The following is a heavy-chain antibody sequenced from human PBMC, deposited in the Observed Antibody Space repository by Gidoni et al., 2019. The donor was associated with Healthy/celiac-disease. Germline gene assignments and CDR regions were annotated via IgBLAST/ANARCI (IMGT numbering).Heavy chain of an antibody. V-gene: IGHV1-18*01. D-gene: IGHD3-9*01. J-gene: IGHJ5*02. Sequence: QVQLVQSGAEVKTPGASVKVSCKESGYTFTRYGISWVRQAPGPGLEWMGWIRAYNGNTNYAQKLQGRVTMTTDTSTSTAYMELRSLRSDDTAVYYCARDLEPWLLLVRLQFDPWGQGTLVTVSS. CDR2: IRAYNGNT. CDR1: GYTFTRYG. CDR3: ARDLEPWLLLVRLQFDP.